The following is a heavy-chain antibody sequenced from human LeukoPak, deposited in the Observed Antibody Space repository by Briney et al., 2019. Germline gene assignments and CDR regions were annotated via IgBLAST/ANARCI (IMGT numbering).Heavy chain of an antibody. J-gene: IGHJ4*02. V-gene: IGHV1-18*01. CDR1: GYTFTSYG. CDR2: ISAYNGNT. Sequence: ASVKVPCKASGYTFTSYGISWVRQAPGQGLEWMGWISAYNGNTNYAQKLQGRVTMTTDTSTSTAYMELRSLRSDDTAVYYCARSSLYSSSSSFDYWGQGTLVTVPS. D-gene: IGHD6-6*01. CDR3: ARSSLYSSSSSFDY.